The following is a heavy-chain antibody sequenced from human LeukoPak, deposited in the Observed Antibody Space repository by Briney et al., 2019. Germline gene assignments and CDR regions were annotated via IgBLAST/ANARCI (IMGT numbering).Heavy chain of an antibody. D-gene: IGHD5-24*01. CDR1: GGSFSGYY. CDR2: INHSGST. Sequence: SETLSLTCAVYGGSFSGYYWSWIRQPPGKGLEWIGEINHSGSTNYNPSLKSRVTISVDTSKNQFSLKLSSVTAADTAVYYCARGRRDGYNPFDYWGQGTLVTVSS. V-gene: IGHV4-34*01. J-gene: IGHJ4*02. CDR3: ARGRRDGYNPFDY.